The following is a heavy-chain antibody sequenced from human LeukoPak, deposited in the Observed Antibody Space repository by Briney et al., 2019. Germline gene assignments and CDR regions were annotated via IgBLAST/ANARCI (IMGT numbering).Heavy chain of an antibody. CDR1: GFTFTSSA. D-gene: IGHD3-22*01. V-gene: IGHV1-58*01. CDR3: ALADYDSSGYYDY. J-gene: IGHJ4*02. Sequence: SVKVSCKASGFTFTSSAVQWVRQARGQRLEWIGWIVVGSGNTNYAQKFQERVTITRDTTTSTAYMELSSLRSEDTAVYYCALADYDSSGYYDYWGQGTLVTVSS. CDR2: IVVGSGNT.